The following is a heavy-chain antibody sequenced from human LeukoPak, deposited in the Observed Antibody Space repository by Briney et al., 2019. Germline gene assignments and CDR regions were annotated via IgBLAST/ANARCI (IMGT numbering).Heavy chain of an antibody. D-gene: IGHD1-1*01. V-gene: IGHV1-3*03. Sequence: GASVKVSCKASGYTFTSYAMHWVRQAPGQRLEWMGWINAGNGNTKYSQEFQGRVTITRDTSASTAYMELSSLRSEDTAVYYCARGGTSNWFDPWGQGTLVTVSS. CDR2: INAGNGNT. CDR1: GYTFTSYA. J-gene: IGHJ5*02. CDR3: ARGGTSNWFDP.